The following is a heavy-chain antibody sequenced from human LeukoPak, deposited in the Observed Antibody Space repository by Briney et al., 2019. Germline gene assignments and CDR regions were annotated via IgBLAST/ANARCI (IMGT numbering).Heavy chain of an antibody. Sequence: GGSLRLSCAASGFTFSSYAMSWVRQAPGKGLEWVSAISGSGGSTYYADSVKGRFTISRDNSKNTLYLQMNSLRAEDTAVYYCRYYYDSSGPRPWDYWGQGTLVTVSS. V-gene: IGHV3-23*01. D-gene: IGHD3-22*01. J-gene: IGHJ4*02. CDR3: RYYYDSSGPRPWDY. CDR2: ISGSGGST. CDR1: GFTFSSYA.